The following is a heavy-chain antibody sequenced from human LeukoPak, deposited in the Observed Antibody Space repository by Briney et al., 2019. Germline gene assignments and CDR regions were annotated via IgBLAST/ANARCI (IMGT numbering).Heavy chain of an antibody. CDR1: GFTFSSYE. CDR2: ISYDGSNK. V-gene: IGHV3-30*04. J-gene: IGHJ6*03. CDR3: ARDATTAVGVVYMDV. Sequence: GGSLRLSCAASGFTFSSYEMNWVRQAPGKGLEWVAVISYDGSNKYYADSVKGRFTISRDNSKNTLYLQMNSLRAEDTAVYFCARDATTAVGVVYMDVWGRGTTVTVSS. D-gene: IGHD6-13*01.